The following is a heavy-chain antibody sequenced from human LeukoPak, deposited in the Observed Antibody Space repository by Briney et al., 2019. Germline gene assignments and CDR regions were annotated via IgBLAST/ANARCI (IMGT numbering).Heavy chain of an antibody. J-gene: IGHJ4*02. CDR2: INHSGST. CDR3: ASIPLTTVVTPVGDY. Sequence: KPSETLSLTCAVYGGSFSGYYWSWIRQPPGKGLEWIGEINHSGSTNYNPSLKSRVTISVDTSKNQFSLKLSSVTAADTAVYYCASIPLTTVVTPVGDYWGQGTLVTVSS. V-gene: IGHV4-34*01. D-gene: IGHD4-17*01. CDR1: GGSFSGYY.